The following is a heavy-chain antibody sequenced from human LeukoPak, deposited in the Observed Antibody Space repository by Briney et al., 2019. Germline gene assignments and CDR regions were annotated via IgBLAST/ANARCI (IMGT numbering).Heavy chain of an antibody. V-gene: IGHV4-34*01. CDR1: GGSFSGYY. J-gene: IGHJ3*02. CDR2: INHSGST. D-gene: IGHD6-13*01. Sequence: PSETLSLTCAVYGGSFSGYYWSWIRQPPGKGLEWIGEINHSGSTNYNPSLKSRVTISVDTSKNQFSLKLSSVTAADTAVYYCARRESSSWKPDAFDIWGQGTMVTVSS. CDR3: ARRESSSWKPDAFDI.